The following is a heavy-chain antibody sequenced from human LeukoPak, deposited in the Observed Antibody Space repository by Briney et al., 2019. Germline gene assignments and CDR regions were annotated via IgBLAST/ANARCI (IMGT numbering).Heavy chain of an antibody. CDR3: ATAGNYYFDY. J-gene: IGHJ4*02. Sequence: PGGSLRLSCEASGFTFSSTSIHWVRQAPGKGLVWVSRINPDGSVTNYADSVKDRFTISRDNAKNTLYLQMSSLRAEDTAVYYCATAGNYYFDYWGQGTLVTVSS. D-gene: IGHD5-24*01. V-gene: IGHV3-74*01. CDR1: GFTFSSTS. CDR2: INPDGSVT.